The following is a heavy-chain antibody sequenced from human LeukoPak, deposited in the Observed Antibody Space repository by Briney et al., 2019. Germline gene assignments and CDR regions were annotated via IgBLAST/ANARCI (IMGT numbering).Heavy chain of an antibody. V-gene: IGHV1-58*01. J-gene: IGHJ4*02. Sequence: GASVKVSCKASGFTFTSSAVQWVRQARGQRLEWIGWIVVGSGNTNYTQKFQERVTITRDMSTSTAYMELSSLRSEDTAVYYCAAWAHYDILTGYYYVDYWGQGTLVTVSS. CDR1: GFTFTSSA. CDR3: AAWAHYDILTGYYYVDY. CDR2: IVVGSGNT. D-gene: IGHD3-9*01.